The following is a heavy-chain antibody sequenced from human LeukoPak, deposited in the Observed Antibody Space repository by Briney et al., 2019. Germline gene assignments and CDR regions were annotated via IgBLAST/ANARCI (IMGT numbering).Heavy chain of an antibody. Sequence: PGGSLRLSCAASGFTFSSYAMSWVRQAPGKGLEWVSSISSSSSYIYYADSVKGRFTISRDNSKNTLYLQMNSLRAEGTAVYYCAKGFEFAWLSLSGVDAFDIWGQGTMVTVSS. CDR1: GFTFSSYA. CDR3: AKGFEFAWLSLSGVDAFDI. CDR2: ISSSSSYI. J-gene: IGHJ3*02. V-gene: IGHV3-21*01. D-gene: IGHD6-19*01.